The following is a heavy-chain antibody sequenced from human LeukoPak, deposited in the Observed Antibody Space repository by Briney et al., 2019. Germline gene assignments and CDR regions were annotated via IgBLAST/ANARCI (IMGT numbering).Heavy chain of an antibody. CDR1: GFTVNNYA. CDR2: ISDSGGST. CDR3: AKANGGSYYSASDY. D-gene: IGHD2-15*01. J-gene: IGHJ4*02. Sequence: PGRSLRLSWAASGFTVNNYAITWVRQAAWKGLGWGSVISDSGGSTYYADSVKGRFTNSRDHSTNTLYMQLSSMRAEDPAVYSCAKANGGSYYSASDYWGQGNPVTVSS. V-gene: IGHV3-23*01.